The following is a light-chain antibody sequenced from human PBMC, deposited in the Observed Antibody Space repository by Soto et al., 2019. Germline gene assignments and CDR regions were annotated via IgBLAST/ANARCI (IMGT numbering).Light chain of an antibody. Sequence: QSALTQPASVSGSPGQSITISCTGTSSDVGGYNYVSWYQQHPGKAPKLMIYDVSNRPSGVSNRFSGSKSGNTASLTISGLQDEDDADYYCSSYTSSSLYVFATGTNLTVL. CDR1: SSDVGGYNY. J-gene: IGLJ1*01. V-gene: IGLV2-14*01. CDR2: DVS. CDR3: SSYTSSSLYV.